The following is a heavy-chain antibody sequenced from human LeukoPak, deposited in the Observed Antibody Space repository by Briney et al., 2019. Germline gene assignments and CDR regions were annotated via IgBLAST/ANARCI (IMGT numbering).Heavy chain of an antibody. CDR3: ARGWDYDSGGRPTAYVY. CDR2: IIPIFGTA. D-gene: IGHD3-22*01. J-gene: IGHJ4*02. CDR1: GGTFSSYA. Sequence: SVKVSCKASGGTFSSYAISWVRQAPGQGLEWMGGIIPIFGTANYAQKFQGKVTITADESTSTAYMELSSLRSEDTAIYYCARGWDYDSGGRPTAYVYWGQGTLVSVSS. V-gene: IGHV1-69*01.